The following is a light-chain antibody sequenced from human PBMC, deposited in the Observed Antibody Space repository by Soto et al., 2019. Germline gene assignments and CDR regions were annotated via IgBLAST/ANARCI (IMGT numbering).Light chain of an antibody. CDR2: RDS. V-gene: IGLV3-9*01. J-gene: IGLJ3*02. CDR1: NIGSKN. CDR3: QGWDSSTASV. Sequence: SYELTQPLSVSVALGQTARITCGGTNIGSKNVHWYQQKPGQAPVLVIYRDSNRPSGIPERCSGCNSWNTATMPISRAQDGEEADDYCQGWDSSTASVFGAGTKLTVL.